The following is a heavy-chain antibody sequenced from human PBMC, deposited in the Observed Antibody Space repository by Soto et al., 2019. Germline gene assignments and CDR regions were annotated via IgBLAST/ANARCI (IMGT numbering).Heavy chain of an antibody. CDR2: IFYSGSS. CDR3: ARDLRTLWFGESYFDC. V-gene: IGHV4-61*03. CDR1: GGSVSSNNYY. D-gene: IGHD3-10*01. Sequence: QVQLQESGPGLVKPSETLSLTCTVSGGSVSSNNYYWSWIRQPPGKGLEWIGYIFYSGSSNYNPSLRSRVTMSVDTSKNHFSLKLSSVTAADTAVYYCARDLRTLWFGESYFDCWGQGTLVTVSS. J-gene: IGHJ4*02.